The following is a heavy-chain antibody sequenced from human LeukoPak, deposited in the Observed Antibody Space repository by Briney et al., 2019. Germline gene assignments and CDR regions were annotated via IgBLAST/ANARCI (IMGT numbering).Heavy chain of an antibody. CDR1: GFTFSSYG. D-gene: IGHD1-26*01. J-gene: IGHJ4*02. CDR2: IWYDGSNK. V-gene: IGHV3-33*01. CDR3: VRGVETVGY. Sequence: GGSLRLSCAASGFTFSSYGMHWVRQAPGKGLEWVAVIWYDGSNKYYADSVKGRFTVSRDNSKNTLDLQMSSLRAEDTAVYYCVRGVETVGYWGQGTLVTVSS.